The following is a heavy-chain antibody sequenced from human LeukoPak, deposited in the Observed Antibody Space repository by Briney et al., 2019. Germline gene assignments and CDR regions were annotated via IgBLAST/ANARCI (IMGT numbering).Heavy chain of an antibody. J-gene: IGHJ3*02. V-gene: IGHV4-59*01. Sequence: SETLSLTCTVSGGSISSYYWSWIRQPPGKGLEWIGYIYYSGSTNYNPSLKSRVTISVDTSKNQFSLKLSSVTAADTAVYYCARDVPPTDYYDSSGDAFDIWGQGTIVTVSS. CDR1: GGSISSYY. CDR2: IYYSGST. D-gene: IGHD3-22*01. CDR3: ARDVPPTDYYDSSGDAFDI.